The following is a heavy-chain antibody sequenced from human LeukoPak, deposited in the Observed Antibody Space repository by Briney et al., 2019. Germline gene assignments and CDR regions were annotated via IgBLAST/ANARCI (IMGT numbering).Heavy chain of an antibody. V-gene: IGHV4-31*03. CDR1: GGSISSGGYS. CDR2: IYYSGST. D-gene: IGHD3-22*01. CDR3: ARVSYYYDSSGYRHDAFDI. Sequence: SETLSLTCTVSGGSISSGGYSWSWIRQHPGKGLEWIGYIYYSGSTYYNPSLKSRVTISVDTSKNQFSLKLSSVTAADTAVYYCARVSYYYDSSGYRHDAFDIWGQGTMVTVSS. J-gene: IGHJ3*02.